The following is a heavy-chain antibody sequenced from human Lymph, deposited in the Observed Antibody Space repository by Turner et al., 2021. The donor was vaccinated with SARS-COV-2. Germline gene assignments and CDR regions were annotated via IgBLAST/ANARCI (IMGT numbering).Heavy chain of an antibody. V-gene: IGHV3-9*01. CDR2: ISWNSGSI. CDR1: GFTFDEYV. Sequence: EVQLVESGGGLVQPGRSLRLSCAASGFTFDEYVMHWVRQAPGKGREWVSGISWNSGSIGYADSVKGRFTISRDNAKNSLYLQMNSLRAEDTALYYCAKGRRFGMDVWGQGTTVTVSS. J-gene: IGHJ6*02. CDR3: AKGRRFGMDV.